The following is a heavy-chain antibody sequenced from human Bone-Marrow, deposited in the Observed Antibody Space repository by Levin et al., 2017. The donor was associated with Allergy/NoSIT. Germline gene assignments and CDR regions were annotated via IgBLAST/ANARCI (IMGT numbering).Heavy chain of an antibody. V-gene: IGHV2-5*02. CDR3: ARNRNRDGYNQYDYYGLDV. CDR2: IYWDDDK. D-gene: IGHD5-24*01. J-gene: IGHJ6*02. Sequence: SGPTLVKPTETLTLTCTFSGFSLSTSGVGVGWIRQPPGKALEWLALIYWDDDKRYSPSLKSRLTITKDTSKNQVVLTMTNMDPVDTGTYYCARNRNRDGYNQYDYYGLDVWGQGTTVTVSS. CDR1: GFSLSTSGVG.